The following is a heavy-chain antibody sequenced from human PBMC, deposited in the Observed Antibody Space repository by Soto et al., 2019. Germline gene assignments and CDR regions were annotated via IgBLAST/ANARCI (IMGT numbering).Heavy chain of an antibody. J-gene: IGHJ4*02. CDR2: ISYDGSNK. CDR1: GFTFSSYA. Sequence: PGGSLRLSCAASGFTFSSYAMHGVRQAPGKGLEWVAVISYDGSNKYYADSVKGRFTISRDNSKNTVYLQMSSLRVEDTAVYYCVKGEYYYDSSGYYPFDYWGQGT. V-gene: IGHV3-30*14. CDR3: VKGEYYYDSSGYYPFDY. D-gene: IGHD3-22*01.